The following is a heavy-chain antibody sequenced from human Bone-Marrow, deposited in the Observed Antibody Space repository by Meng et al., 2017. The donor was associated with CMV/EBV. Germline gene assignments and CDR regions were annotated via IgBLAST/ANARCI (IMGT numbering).Heavy chain of an antibody. V-gene: IGHV4-61*01. CDR1: GGSVSSGNYY. D-gene: IGHD3-10*01. CDR2: VHYSGST. CDR3: ARSPGYPREFDY. J-gene: IGHJ4*02. Sequence: SETLSLTCTVSGGSVSSGNYYWSWIRQSPGKGLECIGYVHYSGSTNYNPSLRSRATISVDTSKNQFSLKLRSVTAADTAVYYCARSPGYPREFDYWGQGTLVTVSS.